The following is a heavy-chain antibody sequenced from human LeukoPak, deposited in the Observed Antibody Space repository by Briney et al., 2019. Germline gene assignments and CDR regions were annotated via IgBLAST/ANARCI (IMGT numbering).Heavy chain of an antibody. J-gene: IGHJ4*02. CDR3: ARKYGGYADY. V-gene: IGHV3-48*02. CDR1: GFTFSSYS. D-gene: IGHD5-12*01. CDR2: ISGGSSSV. Sequence: PGGSLRLSCAASGFTFSSYSMTWVRQAPGKGLEWVSHISGGSSSVYYADSVKGRFTISRDNAKNSLYLQVNSLRDEDTAVYYCARKYGGYADYWGQGTLVTVSS.